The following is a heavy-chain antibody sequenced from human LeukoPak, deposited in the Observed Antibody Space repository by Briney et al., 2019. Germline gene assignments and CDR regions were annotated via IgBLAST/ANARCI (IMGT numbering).Heavy chain of an antibody. CDR3: ARERVVPDIVVVPAAIRDYGMDV. CDR1: GGTFSSYA. CDR2: IIPIFGTA. Sequence: ASVKVSCKASGGTFSSYAISWVRQAPGQGLEWMGGIIPIFGTANYAQKFQGRVTITADESTSTAYMELSSLRSEDTAVYYCARERVVPDIVVVPAAIRDYGMDVWGQGNPGHRLL. D-gene: IGHD2-2*02. V-gene: IGHV1-69*13. J-gene: IGHJ6*02.